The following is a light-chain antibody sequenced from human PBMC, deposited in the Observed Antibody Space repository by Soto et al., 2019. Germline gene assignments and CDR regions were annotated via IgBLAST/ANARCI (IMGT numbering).Light chain of an antibody. CDR2: GAS. Sequence: EIVMTQSPATLSVSPGERATLSCRASQSVSSNLAWYQQRPGQAPRLLIYGASTRATGIPARLSGSGSGTAFTLTLISLHSEDHTVYYCRQHHNWPFTFGQGTKLEIQ. V-gene: IGKV3-15*01. J-gene: IGKJ2*01. CDR1: QSVSSN. CDR3: RQHHNWPFT.